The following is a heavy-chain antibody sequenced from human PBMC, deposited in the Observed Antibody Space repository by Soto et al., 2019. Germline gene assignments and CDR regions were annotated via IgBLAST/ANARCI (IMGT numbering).Heavy chain of an antibody. D-gene: IGHD3-10*01. CDR3: ASSVFYSGFLDP. CDR2: LYGGGSS. Sequence: RWSLRLSFAASCLTVGPQYMTWILHTPFKWLEWVASLYGGGSSYYAYSVQGRFTISIDSSKNTLYLQINSLRVEDTAVYYCASSVFYSGFLDPWGQGALVTVYS. V-gene: IGHV3-53*01. CDR1: CLTVGPQY. J-gene: IGHJ5*02.